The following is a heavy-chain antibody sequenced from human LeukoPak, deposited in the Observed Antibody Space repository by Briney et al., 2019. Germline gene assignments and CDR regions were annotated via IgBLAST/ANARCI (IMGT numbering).Heavy chain of an antibody. CDR3: AREISNGNWFDP. CDR1: GYTFTGYY. J-gene: IGHJ5*02. Sequence: GASVKVSCKASGYTFTGYYMHWVRQAPGQGLEWMGRINPNSGGTNYAQKFQGRVTMTRDTSISTAYMELSRLRSDDTAVYYCAREISNGNWFDPWGQGTLVTVSS. D-gene: IGHD4-11*01. V-gene: IGHV1-2*06. CDR2: INPNSGGT.